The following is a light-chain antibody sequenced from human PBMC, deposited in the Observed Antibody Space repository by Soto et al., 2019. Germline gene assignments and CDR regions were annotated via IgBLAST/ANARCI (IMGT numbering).Light chain of an antibody. J-gene: IGKJ1*01. CDR2: GAS. Sequence: EIVLTQSPGTLSLSPGEGATLSCXASQSVGGTFLAWYQQKGGQAPRLLIHGASNRATGIPDRFSGSGSGTDFTLTISRLEPEDFAVYYCQQYGGSPRTFGQGTKVEVK. V-gene: IGKV3-20*01. CDR3: QQYGGSPRT. CDR1: QSVGGTF.